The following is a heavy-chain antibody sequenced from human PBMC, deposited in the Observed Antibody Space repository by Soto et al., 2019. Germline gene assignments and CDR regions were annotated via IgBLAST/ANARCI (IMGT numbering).Heavy chain of an antibody. CDR2: ISYDGSNK. CDR1: GFTFSSYA. CDR3: ARPVLRFLEWLPFDY. J-gene: IGHJ4*02. Sequence: GGSLRLSCAASGFTFSSYAMHWVRQAPGKGLERVAVISYDGSNKYYADSVKGRFTISRDNSKNTLYLQMNSLRAEDTAVYYCARPVLRFLEWLPFDYWGQGTLVTVSS. D-gene: IGHD3-3*01. V-gene: IGHV3-30-3*01.